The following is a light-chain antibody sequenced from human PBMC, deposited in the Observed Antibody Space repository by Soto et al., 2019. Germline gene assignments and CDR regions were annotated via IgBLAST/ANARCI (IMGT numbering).Light chain of an antibody. J-gene: IGKJ1*01. CDR3: QQYNSYPWT. Sequence: DIQMTQSPSTLSASVGDRVTITCRASQSISSWLAWYQQKPGKAPKLLIYKASSLESGVPSRFSGSGSGTEFTLTISSLQPDDFATYYCQQYNSYPWTVGQGNKVEIK. V-gene: IGKV1-5*03. CDR1: QSISSW. CDR2: KAS.